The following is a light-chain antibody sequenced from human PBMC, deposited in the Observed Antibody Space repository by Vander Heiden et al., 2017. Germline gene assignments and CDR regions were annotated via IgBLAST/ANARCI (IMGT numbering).Light chain of an antibody. CDR1: QGIRND. CDR3: LQDYTYPWT. Sequence: AIQMTQSPSSLSASVGDRVTITCRASQGIRNDLGWYQQKPGKAPKLLIYAASSLQSGVPSRFSGSGSDTDFTLTTSSLQPEDFATYYCLQDYTYPWTFGQGTKVEIK. V-gene: IGKV1-6*01. CDR2: AAS. J-gene: IGKJ1*01.